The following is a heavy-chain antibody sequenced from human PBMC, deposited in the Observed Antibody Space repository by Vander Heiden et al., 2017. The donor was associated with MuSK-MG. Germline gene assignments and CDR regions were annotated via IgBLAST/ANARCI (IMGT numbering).Heavy chain of an antibody. CDR2: ISYDGDNE. Sequence: QVQLVESGGGVVQPGRSLRLSCAASGFIFGSYAMQWVRQAPGKGLEWVVGISYDGDNEYYADSVKGRFSISRDNAKNTLYLQMNGLRAEDTALYYCAREDDYGDYATPSIDYWGQGTLVTVSS. CDR1: GFIFGSYA. CDR3: AREDDYGDYATPSIDY. V-gene: IGHV3-30*04. D-gene: IGHD4-17*01. J-gene: IGHJ4*02.